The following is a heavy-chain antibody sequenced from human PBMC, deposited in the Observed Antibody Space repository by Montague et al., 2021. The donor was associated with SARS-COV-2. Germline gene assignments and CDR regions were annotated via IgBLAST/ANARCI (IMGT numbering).Heavy chain of an antibody. CDR3: AHRFAGFFDY. V-gene: IGHV2-5*05. CDR2: XYGXDEE. CDR1: GFSLNTPEVA. J-gene: IGHJ4*02. Sequence: PALVKPTQTLTLTCTFSGFSLNTPEVAVGWIRQPPGKALEWLALXYGXDEERYGPSLQSRLTITRDTSKSQVVLTMTNMDPADTATYYCAHRFAGFFDYWGQGILVTVSS.